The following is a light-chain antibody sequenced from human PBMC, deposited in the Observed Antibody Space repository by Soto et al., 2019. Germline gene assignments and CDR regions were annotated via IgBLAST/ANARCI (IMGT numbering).Light chain of an antibody. J-gene: IGKJ1*01. V-gene: IGKV3-15*01. CDR2: SAS. CDR1: QRVGIN. Sequence: IGISKCPTTLTESPGDTATLYCRASQRVGINLAWYQRKPGQAPRLLIYSASSRASGIPDRFSGSGSGTEVTLSSITRLYADVAFFYCCQQGGWGRTFGQGTKVDIK. CDR3: CQQGGWGRT.